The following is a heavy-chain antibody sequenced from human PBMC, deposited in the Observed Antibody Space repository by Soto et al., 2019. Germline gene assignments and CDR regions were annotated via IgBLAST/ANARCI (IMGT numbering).Heavy chain of an antibody. CDR1: GFSIQTSYF. D-gene: IGHD3-16*02. V-gene: IGHV4-38-2*01. Sequence: PSESLSLTCGVSGFSIQTSYFWGWIRQPPGKGLEWIGLISHSGRAISHPSFASRATISLDTTNNAFSLTLKSVTAADTAVYYCERCRSFRLVGVQLDSWGQGTLVPVPS. CDR3: ERCRSFRLVGVQLDS. J-gene: IGHJ4*02. CDR2: ISHSGRA.